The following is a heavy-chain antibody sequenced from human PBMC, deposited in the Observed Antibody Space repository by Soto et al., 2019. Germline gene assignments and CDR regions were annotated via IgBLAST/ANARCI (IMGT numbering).Heavy chain of an antibody. V-gene: IGHV1-58*01. CDR2: IVVGNGNK. CDR3: AWRYCSGGSCYNYYGMDV. J-gene: IGHJ6*01. Sequence: IQLVQSGPEVTKPGTSVKVSCKDSGFTFGRYAVQWVRQARGQLLEWIGWIVVGNGNKNYAQKFQERVTITRDMSTRTVYMELSSLRSEDTAVYYCAWRYCSGGSCYNYYGMDVWGRGTTVTVSS. D-gene: IGHD2-15*01. CDR1: GFTFGRYA.